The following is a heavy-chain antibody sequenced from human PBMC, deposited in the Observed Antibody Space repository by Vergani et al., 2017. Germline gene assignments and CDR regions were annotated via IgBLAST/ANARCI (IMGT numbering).Heavy chain of an antibody. CDR2: IKNTRDST. CDR3: GRGSDNYN. CDR1: GFTFSSHA. D-gene: IGHD5-24*01. Sequence: EVQLLQSEGAVVQPGWSLRLSCVASGFTFSSHAMSWVHQGPGQGLEWISSIKNTRDSTHYADSVKGRFTISRDNSKNTLYLQMNSLRVEDTAVYYCGRGSDNYNWGQGTLVTVSS. V-gene: IGHV3-23*01. J-gene: IGHJ4*02.